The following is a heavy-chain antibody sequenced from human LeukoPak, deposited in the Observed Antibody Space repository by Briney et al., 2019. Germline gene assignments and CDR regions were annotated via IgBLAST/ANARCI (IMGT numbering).Heavy chain of an antibody. J-gene: IGHJ4*02. Sequence: PGGSLRLSCVASGFTFNRFWMTWVRQAPGKGLEWVANIKQDGSEKYYVDSVKGRFTITRDNAKNSRYLQMNSLRAEDTAVYYCVRDWGGPDDYWGQGTLVAVSS. CDR2: IKQDGSEK. CDR3: VRDWGGPDDY. V-gene: IGHV3-7*01. D-gene: IGHD3-16*01. CDR1: GFTFNRFW.